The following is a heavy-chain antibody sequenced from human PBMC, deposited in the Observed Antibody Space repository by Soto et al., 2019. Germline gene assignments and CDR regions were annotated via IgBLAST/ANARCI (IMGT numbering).Heavy chain of an antibody. J-gene: IGHJ4*02. CDR3: TTDGHFDY. Sequence: EVQLVESGGGLVKPGGSLRLSCAASDFAFNGAWMSWVRQAPGKGLEWVGRIKSKTDGEITDYTAPVKGRFTISRDDSRNTLFLHMSSLKTEDTAVYYCTTDGHFDYWGQGTLVTVSS. CDR2: IKSKTDGEIT. V-gene: IGHV3-15*01. CDR1: DFAFNGAW.